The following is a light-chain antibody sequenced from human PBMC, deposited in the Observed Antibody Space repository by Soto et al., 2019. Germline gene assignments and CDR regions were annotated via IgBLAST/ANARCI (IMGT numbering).Light chain of an antibody. CDR3: QQRSNWHT. CDR2: DAS. CDR1: QSISSY. J-gene: IGKJ2*01. V-gene: IGKV3D-11*02. Sequence: EIVLTQSPATLSLSPGERATLSCRASQSISSYLAWYQQKLGQPPRLLIYDASNRATGIPARFTGSGSGTDFTLTISSLEPEDFAVYYCQQRSNWHTFGQGTKLEIK.